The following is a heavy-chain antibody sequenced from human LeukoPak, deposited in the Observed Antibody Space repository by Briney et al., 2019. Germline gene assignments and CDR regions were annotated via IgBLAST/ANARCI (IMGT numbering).Heavy chain of an antibody. CDR3: ARLVRLLTDWFDP. CDR2: IYPDDSDT. Sequence: GESLKISCKGSGYHFTKHWIGWVRQLPGKGLEWMGIIYPDDSDTKYSPSFEGQVTISVDKSISTAYLQWSSLKASDTAIYYCARLVRLLTDWFDPWGQGTLVTVSS. J-gene: IGHJ5*02. D-gene: IGHD3-10*02. CDR1: GYHFTKHW. V-gene: IGHV5-51*01.